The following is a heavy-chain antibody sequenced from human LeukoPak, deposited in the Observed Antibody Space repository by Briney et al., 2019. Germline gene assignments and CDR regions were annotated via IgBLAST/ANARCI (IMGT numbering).Heavy chain of an antibody. CDR1: GGSISSYY. D-gene: IGHD3-22*01. Sequence: TSETLSLTCTVSGGSISSYYWSWIRQPPGKGLEWIGYIYYSGSTNYNPSLKSRVTISVDTSKNQFSLKLSSVTAADTAVYCCARRTYYYDSSGYYWWNFDYWGQGTLVTVSS. CDR2: IYYSGST. J-gene: IGHJ4*02. V-gene: IGHV4-59*01. CDR3: ARRTYYYDSSGYYWWNFDY.